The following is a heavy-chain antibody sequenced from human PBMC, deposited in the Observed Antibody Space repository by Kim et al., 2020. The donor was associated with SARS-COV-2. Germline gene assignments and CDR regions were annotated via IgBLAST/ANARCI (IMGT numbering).Heavy chain of an antibody. D-gene: IGHD3-10*01. CDR1: GYTFTSYA. J-gene: IGHJ6*02. CDR3: ARGLLWFGELVNYGMDV. CDR2: INTNTGNP. V-gene: IGHV7-4-1*02. Sequence: ASVKVSCKASGYTFTSYAMNWVRQAPGQGLEWMGWINTNTGNPTYAQGFTGRFVFSLDTSVSTAYLQISSLKAEDTAVYYCARGLLWFGELVNYGMDVWGQGTTVTVSS.